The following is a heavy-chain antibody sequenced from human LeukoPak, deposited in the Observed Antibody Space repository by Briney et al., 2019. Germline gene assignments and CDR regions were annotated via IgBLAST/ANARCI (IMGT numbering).Heavy chain of an antibody. CDR1: GFTFSSYS. V-gene: IGHV3-21*01. CDR3: AKERVYGYYMDV. CDR2: ISSSSSYI. J-gene: IGHJ6*03. Sequence: PGGSLRLSCAASGFTFSSYSMNWVRQAPGKGLEWVSSISSSSSYIYYADSVKGRFTISRDNAKNSLYLQMNSLRAEDTAVYYCAKERVYGYYMDVWGKGTTVTVSS. D-gene: IGHD2-8*01.